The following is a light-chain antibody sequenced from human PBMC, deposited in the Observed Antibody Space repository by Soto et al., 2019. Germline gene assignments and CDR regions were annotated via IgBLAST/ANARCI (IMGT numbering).Light chain of an antibody. CDR2: VNS. Sequence: QTVVTQPPSVSGAPGQRVTISCTGSSSNIGAGYDVHWYQQLPGTAPKLLIYVNSNRPSGVPDRFSGSKSDTSASLAITGLQAEDEADYYCQSYDSSLSAVVFGGGTQLTVL. J-gene: IGLJ2*01. CDR1: SSNIGAGYD. V-gene: IGLV1-40*01. CDR3: QSYDSSLSAVV.